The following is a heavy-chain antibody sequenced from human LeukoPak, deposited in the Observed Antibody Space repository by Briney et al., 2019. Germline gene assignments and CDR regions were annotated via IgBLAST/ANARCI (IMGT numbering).Heavy chain of an antibody. CDR2: IYYSGST. V-gene: IGHV4-59*11. J-gene: IGHJ5*02. CDR3: ASLGSGSFFPWFDP. Sequence: SETLFLTCTVSGGSISSHYWSWIRQPPGKGLEWIGYIYYSGSTNYNPSLKSRVTISVDTSKNQFSLKLSSVTAADTAVYYCASLGSGSFFPWFDPWGQGTLVTVSS. CDR1: GGSISSHY. D-gene: IGHD3-10*01.